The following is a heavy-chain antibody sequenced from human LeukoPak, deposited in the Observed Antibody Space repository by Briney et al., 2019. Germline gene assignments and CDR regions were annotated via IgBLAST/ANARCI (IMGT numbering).Heavy chain of an antibody. CDR3: ARRLHYDSSGYYLNWFDP. Sequence: SETLSLTCTVSGGSISSSSYYWGWIRQPPGKGLEWIGSIYYSGSTYYNPSLKSRVTISVDTSKNQFSLKLSSVTAADTAVYYCARRLHYDSSGYYLNWFDPWGQGTLVTVSS. CDR1: GGSISSSSYY. D-gene: IGHD3-22*01. CDR2: IYYSGST. J-gene: IGHJ5*02. V-gene: IGHV4-39*01.